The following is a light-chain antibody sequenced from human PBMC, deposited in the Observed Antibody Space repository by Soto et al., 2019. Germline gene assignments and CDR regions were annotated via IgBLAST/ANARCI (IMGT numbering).Light chain of an antibody. J-gene: IGLJ1*01. CDR1: SSEVGGYNY. CDR3: CSYAGSSLYV. Sequence: QSALTQPRSVSGSPGQSVTISCTGTSSEVGGYNYVSWYQQHPGKAPKVMICDVTKRPSGVPDRFSGSKSGNTASLSISGLQADDEADYYCCSYAGSSLYVFGTGTKLTVL. CDR2: DVT. V-gene: IGLV2-11*01.